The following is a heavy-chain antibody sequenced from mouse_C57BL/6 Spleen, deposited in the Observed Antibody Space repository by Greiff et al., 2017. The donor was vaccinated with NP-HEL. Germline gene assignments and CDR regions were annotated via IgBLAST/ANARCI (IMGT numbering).Heavy chain of an antibody. J-gene: IGHJ4*01. Sequence: VQLQQPGAELVKPGASVKLSCKASGYTFTSYWMHWVKQRPGQGLEWIGMIHPNSGSTNYNEKFKSKATLTVDKSSSTAYMQLSSLTSEDSAVYYCASPYYYGSSYGYAMDYWGQGTSVTVSS. V-gene: IGHV1-64*01. CDR3: ASPYYYGSSYGYAMDY. CDR2: IHPNSGST. CDR1: GYTFTSYW. D-gene: IGHD1-1*01.